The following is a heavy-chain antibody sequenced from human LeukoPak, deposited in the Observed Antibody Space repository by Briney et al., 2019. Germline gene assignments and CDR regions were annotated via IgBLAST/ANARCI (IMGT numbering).Heavy chain of an antibody. CDR3: ARGPIPATAIPEN. CDR1: GFTLSSYW. J-gene: IGHJ4*02. CDR2: INSDGSST. Sequence: PVGSLRLSCAASGFTLSSYWIHWVRQAPGKGLVWVSRINSDGSSTTYADSVKGRFTISRDSAKNTLYLQMNSLRADDTAVYYCARGPIPATAIPENWGQGPLVIVSS. V-gene: IGHV3-74*01. D-gene: IGHD2-2*02.